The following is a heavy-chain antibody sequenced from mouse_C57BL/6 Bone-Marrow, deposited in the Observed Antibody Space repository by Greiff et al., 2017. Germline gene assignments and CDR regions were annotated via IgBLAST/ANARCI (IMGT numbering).Heavy chain of an antibody. J-gene: IGHJ3*01. V-gene: IGHV1-81*01. CDR1: GYTFTSYG. Sequence: QVQLQQSGAELARPGASVKLSCKASGYTFTSYGISWVKQRTGQGLEWIGEIYPRSGITYYNEKFKGKATLTADKSSSTAYMELRSLTSEDAAVYFCARSVNNGPFAYWGQGTLVTGSA. D-gene: IGHD1-1*01. CDR3: ARSVNNGPFAY. CDR2: IYPRSGIT.